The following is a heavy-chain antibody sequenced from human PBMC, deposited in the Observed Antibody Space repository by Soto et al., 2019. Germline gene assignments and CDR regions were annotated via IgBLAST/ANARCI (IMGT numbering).Heavy chain of an antibody. CDR1: VLTFRNHA. V-gene: IGHV3-23*01. CDR2: ISDSGVNT. Sequence: GGSLRLSCTTSVLTFRNHAMTWVRHAPDKGLEWVSTISDSGVNTHYADSVKGRFTISRDNSRNTLYLQMNSLRGEDTAVYYCVSCLSAHFDYGGQGTGVPVSS. J-gene: IGHJ4*02. CDR3: VSCLSAHFDY.